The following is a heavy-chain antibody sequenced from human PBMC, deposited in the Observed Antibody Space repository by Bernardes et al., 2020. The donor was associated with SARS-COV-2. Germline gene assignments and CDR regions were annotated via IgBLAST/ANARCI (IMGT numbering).Heavy chain of an antibody. V-gene: IGHV4-30-2*01. Sequence: TLSLTCAVSGGSISSGGYSWSWIRQPPGKGLEWIGYIYHSGSTYYNPSLKSRVTISVDRSKNQFSLKLSSVTAADTAVYYCARGSRYYDSSGYYYEGYDAFDIWGQGTMVTVSS. J-gene: IGHJ3*02. D-gene: IGHD3-22*01. CDR2: IYHSGST. CDR1: GGSISSGGYS. CDR3: ARGSRYYDSSGYYYEGYDAFDI.